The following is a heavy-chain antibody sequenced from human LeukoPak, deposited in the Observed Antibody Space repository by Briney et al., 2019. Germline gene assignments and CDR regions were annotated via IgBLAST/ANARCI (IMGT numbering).Heavy chain of an antibody. CDR2: ISSSSSYI. Sequence: GGSLRLSCAASGFTFSSYSMNWVRQAPGKGLEWVSSISSSSSYICYADSVKGRFTISRDNSKNTLYLQMNSLRAEDTAVYYCAKAAVIVVVTAIRNYFDYWGQGTLVTVSS. CDR1: GFTFSSYS. D-gene: IGHD2-21*02. CDR3: AKAAVIVVVTAIRNYFDY. V-gene: IGHV3-21*04. J-gene: IGHJ4*02.